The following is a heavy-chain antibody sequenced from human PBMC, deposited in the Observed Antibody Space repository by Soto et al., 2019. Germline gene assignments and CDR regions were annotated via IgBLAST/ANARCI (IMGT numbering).Heavy chain of an antibody. J-gene: IGHJ4*02. D-gene: IGHD2-2*01. CDR3: ARVATYAYFDY. CDR2: IKQDGSER. V-gene: IGHV3-7*05. Sequence: GGSLRLSCAPSGFTFSSYWMNLVRQAPGKGLQWVANIKQDGSERYYVDSVKGRFTISRDDAKNSLYLQMNSLRAEDTAIYYCARVATYAYFDYWGQGTLVTVSS. CDR1: GFTFSSYW.